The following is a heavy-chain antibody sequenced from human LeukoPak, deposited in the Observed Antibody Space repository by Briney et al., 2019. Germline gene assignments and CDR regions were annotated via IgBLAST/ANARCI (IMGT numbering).Heavy chain of an antibody. V-gene: IGHV3-48*03. CDR2: ISSSGSTI. CDR3: ARQSLGASGLDH. D-gene: IGHD1-26*01. J-gene: IGHJ4*02. CDR1: GFTFSSYE. Sequence: GGSLRLSCAASGFTFSSYEMNWVRQAPGKGLEWVSYISSSGSTIYYADSVKGRFTISRDNSKDTVFLQMDSLRVDDTAIYYCARQSLGASGLDHWGQGVLVTVSS.